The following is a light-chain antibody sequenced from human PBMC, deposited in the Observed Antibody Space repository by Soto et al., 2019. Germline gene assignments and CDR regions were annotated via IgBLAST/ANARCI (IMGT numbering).Light chain of an antibody. V-gene: IGKV3-20*01. CDR1: QSGSSDY. CDR3: QQYGDSPLT. J-gene: IGKJ4*01. CDR2: GAS. Sequence: EIVLTQSPGTLSLSPGERATLSCRASQSGSSDYLAWYQQQPGQAPRLLIYGASRRATGIPDRFSGSGSGTDFTLTISRLEPEDFAVYHCQQYGDSPLTFGGGTKVESK.